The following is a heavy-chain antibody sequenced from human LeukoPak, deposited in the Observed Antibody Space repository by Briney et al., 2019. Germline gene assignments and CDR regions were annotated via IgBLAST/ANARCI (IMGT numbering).Heavy chain of an antibody. CDR2: ISGSGGST. J-gene: IGHJ4*02. CDR3: ANTLRYVDWLHPFDY. V-gene: IGHV3-23*01. D-gene: IGHD3-9*01. CDR1: GFTFSSSA. Sequence: GGSLRLSCAASGFTFSSSAMSWVRQAPGKGLEWVSAISGSGGSTYYADSVKGRFTISRDNSKNTLYLHMSSLRADDTAVYFCANTLRYVDWLHPFDYWGQGTLVTVSS.